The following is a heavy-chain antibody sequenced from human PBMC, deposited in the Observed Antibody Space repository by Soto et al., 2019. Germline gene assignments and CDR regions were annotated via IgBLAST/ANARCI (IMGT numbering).Heavy chain of an antibody. CDR1: GGSISSGGYY. Sequence: PSETLSLTCTVSGGSISSGGYYWSWIRQHPGKGLEWIGYIYYSGSTYYNPSLKSRVTISVDTSKNQFSLKLSSVTAADTAVYYCARGTTVTTREDYWGQGTLVTVSS. CDR2: IYYSGST. D-gene: IGHD4-17*01. V-gene: IGHV4-31*03. CDR3: ARGTTVTTREDY. J-gene: IGHJ4*02.